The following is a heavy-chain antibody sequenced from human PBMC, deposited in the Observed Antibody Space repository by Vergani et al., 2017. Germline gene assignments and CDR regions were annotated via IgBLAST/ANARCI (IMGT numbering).Heavy chain of an antibody. J-gene: IGHJ2*01. CDR3: AARVKGYCSGGSCYPSYWYFDL. CDR2: IDPSDSYT. V-gene: IGHV5-10-1*03. D-gene: IGHD2-15*01. CDR1: VYSFTSYW. Sequence: EVQLVQSGAEVKKPGESLRISCKGSVYSFTSYWISWVRQMPGKGLEWMGRIDPSDSYTNYSPSFQGHVTISADKSISTAYLQWSSLKASDTAMYYCAARVKGYCSGGSCYPSYWYFDLWGRGTLVTVSS.